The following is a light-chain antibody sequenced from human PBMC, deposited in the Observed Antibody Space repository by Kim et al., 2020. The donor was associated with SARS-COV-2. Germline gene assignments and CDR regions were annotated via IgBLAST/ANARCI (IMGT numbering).Light chain of an antibody. Sequence: GQRVTISCSGGNSNIGNNDVSWYQQLPGTAPKLLIYDNNQRPSGIPDRFSGSKSGTSATLGITGLQTGDEADYYCGTWDSSLSAGVFGGGTQLTVL. V-gene: IGLV1-51*01. CDR2: DNN. J-gene: IGLJ2*01. CDR3: GTWDSSLSAGV. CDR1: NSNIGNND.